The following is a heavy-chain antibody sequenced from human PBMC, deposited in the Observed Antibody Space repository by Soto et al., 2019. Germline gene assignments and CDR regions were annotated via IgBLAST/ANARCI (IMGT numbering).Heavy chain of an antibody. CDR1: GFTFSSYD. D-gene: IGHD1-26*01. CDR3: ARVGYNGYMDV. J-gene: IGHJ6*03. V-gene: IGHV3-13*01. Sequence: LSLTCAASGFTFSSYDMHWVRQATGKGLEWVSAIGTAGDTYYPGSVKGRFTISRENAKNSLYLQMNSLRAGDTAVYYCARVGYNGYMDVWGKGTTVTVSS. CDR2: IGTAGDT.